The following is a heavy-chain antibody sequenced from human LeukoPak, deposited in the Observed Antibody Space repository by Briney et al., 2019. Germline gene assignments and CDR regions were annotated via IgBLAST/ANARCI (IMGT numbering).Heavy chain of an antibody. V-gene: IGHV3-49*04. CDR1: GFTFSDAW. CDR2: IRSKAYGGTT. Sequence: GGSLRLSCAASGFTFSDAWMSWVRQAPGKGLEWVGFIRSKAYGGTTEYAASVKGRFTISRDDSKSIAYLQMNSLKTEDTAVYYCTSSDAFDIWGQGTMVTVSS. J-gene: IGHJ3*02. CDR3: TSSDAFDI.